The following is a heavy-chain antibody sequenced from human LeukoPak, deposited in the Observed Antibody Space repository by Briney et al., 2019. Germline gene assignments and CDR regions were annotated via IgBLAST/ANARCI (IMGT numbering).Heavy chain of an antibody. CDR2: IYHSEST. CDR3: ARNAQYCSTSSCYFFDY. D-gene: IGHD2-2*01. Sequence: SETLSLTCAVSGYSISSDYYWGWIRQPPGEGLEWIGSIYHSESTYYNPSLKSRVLISVDTSKNQFSLKLSSVTAADTAVYYCARNAQYCSTSSCYFFDYWGQGTLVTVSS. J-gene: IGHJ4*02. CDR1: GYSISSDYY. V-gene: IGHV4-38-2*01.